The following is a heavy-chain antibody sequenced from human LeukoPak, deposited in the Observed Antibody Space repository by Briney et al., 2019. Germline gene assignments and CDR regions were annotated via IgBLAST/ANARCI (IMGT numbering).Heavy chain of an antibody. Sequence: GGSLRLSCAASGFIFNDYAMHWVRQAPGQGLEWVSGITWNSGYIAYADSVKGRFTISRDNAKNSLYLQMNNLRPEDTALYYCAKRTYPDFTPGAYFDYWGQGTLVTVSA. V-gene: IGHV3-9*01. CDR1: GFIFNDYA. CDR2: ITWNSGYI. J-gene: IGHJ4*02. CDR3: AKRTYPDFTPGAYFDY. D-gene: IGHD3-16*01.